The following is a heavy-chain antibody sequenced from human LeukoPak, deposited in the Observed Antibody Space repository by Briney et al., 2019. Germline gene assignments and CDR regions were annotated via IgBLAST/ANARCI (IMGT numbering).Heavy chain of an antibody. D-gene: IGHD6-19*01. V-gene: IGHV4-34*01. Sequence: SETLSLTCAVYGGSFSGYYWSWLRQPPGKGLEWIGEINHSGSTNYNPSLKSRVTISVDTSKNQFSLKLSSVTAADTAVYYCARGVRVAVAHPHVDYWGQGSRVTVSS. J-gene: IGHJ4*02. CDR3: ARGVRVAVAHPHVDY. CDR1: GGSFSGYY. CDR2: INHSGST.